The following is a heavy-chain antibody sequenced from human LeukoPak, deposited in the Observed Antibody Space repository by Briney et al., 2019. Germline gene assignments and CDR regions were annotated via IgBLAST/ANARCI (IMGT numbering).Heavy chain of an antibody. D-gene: IGHD1-20*01. Sequence: GRSLRLSCAASGFTFSSYWMSWVRQAPGKGLEWVANIKQDGSEKYYVDSVKGRFTISRDNAKNSLYLQMNSLRAEDTAVYYCASLGITGTHDNWFDPWGQGTLVTVSS. CDR2: IKQDGSEK. CDR3: ASLGITGTHDNWFDP. V-gene: IGHV3-7*01. CDR1: GFTFSSYW. J-gene: IGHJ5*02.